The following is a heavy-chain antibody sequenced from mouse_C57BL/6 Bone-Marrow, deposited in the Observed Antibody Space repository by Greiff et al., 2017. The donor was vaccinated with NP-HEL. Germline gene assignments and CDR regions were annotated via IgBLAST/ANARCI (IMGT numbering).Heavy chain of an antibody. V-gene: IGHV1-59*01. J-gene: IGHJ3*01. CDR3: ASDGYFWFAY. CDR1: GYTFTSYW. CDR2: IDPSDSYT. D-gene: IGHD2-3*01. Sequence: VQLQQPGAELVRPGTSVKLSCKASGYTFTSYWMHWVKQRPGQGLEWIGVIDPSDSYTNYNQKFKGKATLTVDTSSSTAYMQLSSLTSEDSAVYYCASDGYFWFAYCGQGTLVTVSA.